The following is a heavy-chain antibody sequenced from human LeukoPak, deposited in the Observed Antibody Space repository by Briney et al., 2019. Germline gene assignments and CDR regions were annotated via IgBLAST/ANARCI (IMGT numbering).Heavy chain of an antibody. Sequence: GGSLRLSCAASGLNFKIYVMNWVRRAPGKGLERVAAISGSGGRTDYTNSVQGRFTISRDNSKKTLYLQMNSLRVDDTAVYYCASRSGGGWFDYWGQGALVTVSS. V-gene: IGHV3-23*01. D-gene: IGHD6-19*01. CDR3: ASRSGGGWFDY. CDR2: ISGSGGRT. J-gene: IGHJ4*02. CDR1: GLNFKIYV.